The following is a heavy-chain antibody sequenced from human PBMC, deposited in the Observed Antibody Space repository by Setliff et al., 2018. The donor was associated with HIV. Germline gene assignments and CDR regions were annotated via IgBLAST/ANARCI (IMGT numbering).Heavy chain of an antibody. CDR2: IYTSGTT. J-gene: IGHJ3*02. Sequence: PSETLSLTCTVSGGSISSGSYYWSWIRQPAGKGLEWTGRIYTSGTTNYNPSLKRRVTMSVDTSKNQFSLKLSSVTAADTAVYYCAREKTVDYYDSIDAFDIWGQGTMVTVSS. CDR1: GGSISSGSYY. D-gene: IGHD3-22*01. V-gene: IGHV4-61*02. CDR3: AREKTVDYYDSIDAFDI.